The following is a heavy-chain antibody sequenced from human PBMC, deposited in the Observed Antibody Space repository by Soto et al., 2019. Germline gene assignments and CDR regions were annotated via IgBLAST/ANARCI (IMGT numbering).Heavy chain of an antibody. Sequence: GGSLRLSCASSGFTFNSYWMNLVRQAPGKGLEWVANIKQDGSEKYYVDSVKGRFTISRDNAKNSLFLQMNSLRAEDTAVYYCARDRSSLDAFDIWGQGTMVTVSS. CDR1: GFTFNSYW. J-gene: IGHJ3*02. CDR3: ARDRSSLDAFDI. CDR2: IKQDGSEK. D-gene: IGHD6-13*01. V-gene: IGHV3-7*01.